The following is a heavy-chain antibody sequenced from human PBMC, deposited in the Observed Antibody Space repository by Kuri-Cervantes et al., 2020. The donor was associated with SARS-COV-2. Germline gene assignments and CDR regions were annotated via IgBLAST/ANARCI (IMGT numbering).Heavy chain of an antibody. V-gene: IGHV1-2*02. J-gene: IGHJ6*03. CDR1: GYTFTGYY. Sequence: ASVKVSCKASGYTFTGYYMHWVRQAPGQGLEWMGWINPNSGGTNYAQKFQGRVTMTSDTSISTAYMELSRLRSDDTAVYYCAREAYSYGFIYYYYMDVWGKGTTVTVSS. CDR2: INPNSGGT. D-gene: IGHD5-18*01. CDR3: AREAYSYGFIYYYYMDV.